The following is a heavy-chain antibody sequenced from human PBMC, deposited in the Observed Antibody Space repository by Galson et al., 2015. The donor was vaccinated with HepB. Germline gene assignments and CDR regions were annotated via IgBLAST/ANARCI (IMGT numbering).Heavy chain of an antibody. D-gene: IGHD3-10*01. J-gene: IGHJ5*02. Sequence: SVKVSCKASGGTFSSYAISWVRQAPGQGLEWMGGIIPIFGTANYAQKFQGRVTITADESTSTAYMELSSLRSEDTAVYYCASRGGITMVRGVISGVGWFDPWGQGTLVTVSS. V-gene: IGHV1-69*13. CDR1: GGTFSSYA. CDR3: ASRGGITMVRGVISGVGWFDP. CDR2: IIPIFGTA.